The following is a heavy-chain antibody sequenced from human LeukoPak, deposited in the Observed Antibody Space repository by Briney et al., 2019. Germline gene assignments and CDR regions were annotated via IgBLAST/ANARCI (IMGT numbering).Heavy chain of an antibody. CDR1: GGTFSSYA. V-gene: IGHV1-69*05. J-gene: IGHJ4*02. D-gene: IGHD3-22*01. CDR3: ARGGGYYDSSGYYGG. Sequence: SVKVSCKASGGTFSSYAISWVRQAPGQGLEWMGGIIPIFGTANYAQKFQGRVTITTDESTSTACMELSSLRSEDTAVYYCARGGGYYDSSGYYGGWGQGTLVTVSS. CDR2: IIPIFGTA.